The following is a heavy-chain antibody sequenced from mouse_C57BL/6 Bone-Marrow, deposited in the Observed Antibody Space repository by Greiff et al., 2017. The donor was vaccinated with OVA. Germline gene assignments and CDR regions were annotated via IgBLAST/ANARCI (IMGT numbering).Heavy chain of an antibody. D-gene: IGHD2-3*01. J-gene: IGHJ2*01. CDR1: GFTFSSYT. V-gene: IGHV5-9*01. CDR3: ARHMTDY. Sequence: DVMLVESGGGLVKPGGSLKLSCAASGFTFSSYTMSWVRQTPEKRLEWVATISGGGGNTYYPDSVKGRFTISRDNAKNTLYLQMSSLRSEDTALYYCARHMTDYWGQGTTLTVSS. CDR2: ISGGGGNT.